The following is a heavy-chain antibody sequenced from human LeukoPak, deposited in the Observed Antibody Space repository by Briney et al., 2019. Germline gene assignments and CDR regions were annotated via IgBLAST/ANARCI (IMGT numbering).Heavy chain of an antibody. Sequence: GASVKVSCKASGYTFTGYYMHWVRRAPGQGLEWMGWINPNSGVTNYAQKFQGRVTITRDTSISTAYMELSRLRSDDTAVYYCARGVILTGYVLDYWGQGTPVTVSS. D-gene: IGHD3-9*01. CDR2: INPNSGVT. V-gene: IGHV1-2*02. CDR1: GYTFTGYY. CDR3: ARGVILTGYVLDY. J-gene: IGHJ4*02.